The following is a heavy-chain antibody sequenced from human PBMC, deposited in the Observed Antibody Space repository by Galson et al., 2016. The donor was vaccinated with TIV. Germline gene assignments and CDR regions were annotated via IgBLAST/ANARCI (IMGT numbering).Heavy chain of an antibody. J-gene: IGHJ6*02. D-gene: IGHD3-22*01. V-gene: IGHV3-23*01. CDR3: TKVPSSGFSYYYGLDV. CDR2: ISGGGGST. CDR1: GFTFSSFA. Sequence: SLRLSCAASGFTFSSFAMTWVRQAPGMGLEWVSAISGGGGSTYYADSGKGRFTVSRDHSKNTLFLQMNSLRAEDTAVYYCTKVPSSGFSYYYGLDVWGQGTTVTVSS.